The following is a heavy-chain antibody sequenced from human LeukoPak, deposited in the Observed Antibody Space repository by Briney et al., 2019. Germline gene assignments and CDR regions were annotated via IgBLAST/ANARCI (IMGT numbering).Heavy chain of an antibody. V-gene: IGHV3-15*01. J-gene: IGHJ4*02. CDR2: IKPKTDGETT. D-gene: IGHD2-21*01. Sequence: GGSLRLSCAASGFTFSSYAMSWVRQAPGKGLEWVGRIKPKTDGETTEYAAPVKDRFSISRDDSKSMMYLQMNSLKTEDTAVYYCITPLPYSAQGGQGTLVTVSS. CDR1: GFTFSSYA. CDR3: ITPLPYSAQ.